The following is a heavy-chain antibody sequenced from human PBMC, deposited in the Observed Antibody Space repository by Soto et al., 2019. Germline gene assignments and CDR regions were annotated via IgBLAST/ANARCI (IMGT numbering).Heavy chain of an antibody. J-gene: IGHJ4*02. D-gene: IGHD3-22*01. CDR1: GGSISSGGYS. CDR3: ARVGYYYDSCGYYFPDY. Sequence: SETLSLTCAVSGGSISSGGYSWSWIRQPPGKGLEGIGYIYHSGSIYYNPSLKSRVTISVDRSKNQFSLKLSSVTAADTAVYYCARVGYYYDSCGYYFPDYWGRGTLVTVSS. CDR2: IYHSGSI. V-gene: IGHV4-30-2*01.